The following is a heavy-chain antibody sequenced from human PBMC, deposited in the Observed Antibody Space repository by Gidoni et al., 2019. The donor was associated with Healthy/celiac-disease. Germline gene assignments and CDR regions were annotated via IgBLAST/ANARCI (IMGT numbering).Heavy chain of an antibody. J-gene: IGHJ6*02. CDR3: AKPFLVTGDISEDYYYYGMDV. V-gene: IGHV3-30*18. D-gene: IGHD7-27*01. Sequence: QVQLVESGGGVVQPGRSLRLSCAASGFTFSSYGMHWVRQAPGKGLEWVAVISYDGSNKYYADSVKGRFTISRDNSKNTLYLQMNSLRAEDTAVYYCAKPFLVTGDISEDYYYYGMDVWGQGTTVTVSS. CDR1: GFTFSSYG. CDR2: ISYDGSNK.